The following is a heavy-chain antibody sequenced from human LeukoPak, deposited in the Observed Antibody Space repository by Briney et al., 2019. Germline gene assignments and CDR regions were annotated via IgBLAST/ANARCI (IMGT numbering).Heavy chain of an antibody. CDR3: ARYYGP. CDR1: GDSISKYS. Sequence: SETLSLTCTVSGDSISKYSWGWIRQPPGKGLEWLGYACFSGSTNDNPSLKSRVTTSVDTSKNQFSLKLNSVTAADTAVYYCARYYGPWGQGTLVNVSS. D-gene: IGHD3-16*01. CDR2: ACFSGST. J-gene: IGHJ5*02. V-gene: IGHV4-4*08.